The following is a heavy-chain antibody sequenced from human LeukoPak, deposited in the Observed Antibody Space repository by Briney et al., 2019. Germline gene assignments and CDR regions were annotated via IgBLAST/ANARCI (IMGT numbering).Heavy chain of an antibody. Sequence: ASVKVSCKASGYTFTSYDINWVRQATGQGLEWMGWVNPNSGNTGYTQKFQGRVTMTRNTSISTAYMELSSLRSEDTAVYYCARGPLMYYYGSGYYYGMDVWGQGTTVTVSS. CDR3: ARGPLMYYYGSGYYYGMDV. CDR1: GYTFTSYD. J-gene: IGHJ6*02. V-gene: IGHV1-8*01. CDR2: VNPNSGNT. D-gene: IGHD3-10*01.